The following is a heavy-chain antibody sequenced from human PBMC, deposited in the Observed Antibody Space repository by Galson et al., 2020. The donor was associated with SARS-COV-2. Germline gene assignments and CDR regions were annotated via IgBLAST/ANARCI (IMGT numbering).Heavy chain of an antibody. D-gene: IGHD3-10*01. V-gene: IGHV1-69*13. J-gene: IGHJ1*01. CDR2: LVPMFLVGPP. Sequence: SAKISCKASGGTFGSHAINWVRQAPAQRLEWLGGLVPMFLVGPPNYAQKFQGRVTITAVASTGTAYMELSRLRSEDTAVYYCASGYYDGSGSEDFEQWGQGTLVTVSP. CDR3: ASGYYDGSGSEDFEQ. CDR1: GGTFGSHA.